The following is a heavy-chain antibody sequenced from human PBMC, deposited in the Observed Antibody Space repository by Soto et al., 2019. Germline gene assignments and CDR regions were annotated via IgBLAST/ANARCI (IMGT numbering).Heavy chain of an antibody. J-gene: IGHJ6*02. CDR3: AKDRAGSGSGWYYGMDV. CDR2: ISYDGSNK. D-gene: IGHD6-19*01. CDR1: GFTFSSYG. Sequence: ESGGGVVQPGRSLRLSCAASGFTFSSYGMHWVRQAPGKGLEWVAVISYDGSNKYYADSVKGRFTISRDNSKNTLYLQMNSLRAEDTAVYYCAKDRAGSGSGWYYGMDVWGQGTTVTVSS. V-gene: IGHV3-30*18.